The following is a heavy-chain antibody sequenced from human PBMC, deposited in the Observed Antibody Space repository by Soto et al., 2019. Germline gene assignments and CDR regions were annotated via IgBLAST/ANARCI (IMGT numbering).Heavy chain of an antibody. J-gene: IGHJ6*02. CDR3: ATSRSWAYYYGMDV. Sequence: SEALSLTCAVYGGSFSGYYWSWSRQPPGKGLEWIGEINHSGSTNYNPSLKSRVTISVDTSKNQFSLKLSSVTAADTAVYYRATSRSWAYYYGMDVWGQGTTVTVSS. V-gene: IGHV4-34*01. CDR2: INHSGST. CDR1: GGSFSGYY. D-gene: IGHD6-13*01.